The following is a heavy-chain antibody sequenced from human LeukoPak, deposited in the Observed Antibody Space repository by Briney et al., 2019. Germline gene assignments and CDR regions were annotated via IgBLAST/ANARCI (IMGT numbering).Heavy chain of an antibody. J-gene: IGHJ4*02. CDR3: VGVGYSGYDWGYFDY. V-gene: IGHV3-7*04. CDR1: GFTFSSYW. Sequence: GGSLRLSCAASGFTFSSYWMSWVRQAPGKGLEWVANIKQDGSEKYYVDSVKGRFTISRDNAKNSLYVQMNSLRAEDTAVYYCVGVGYSGYDWGYFDYWGQGTLVTVSS. D-gene: IGHD5-12*01. CDR2: IKQDGSEK.